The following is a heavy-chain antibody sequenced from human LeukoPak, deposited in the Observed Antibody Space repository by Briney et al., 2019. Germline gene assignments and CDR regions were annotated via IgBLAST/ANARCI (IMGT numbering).Heavy chain of an antibody. CDR2: ISGSGGST. V-gene: IGHV3-23*01. D-gene: IGHD3-22*01. CDR1: GFTFSSYA. Sequence: GGSLRLSCAASGFTFSSYAMSWVRQAPGKGLEWVSAISGSGGSTYYADSVKGRFTISRDNSKNTLYLQMNSLRAEDTAVYYCAKDLRSMIVVVISGGEFDYWGQGTLVTVSS. J-gene: IGHJ4*02. CDR3: AKDLRSMIVVVISGGEFDY.